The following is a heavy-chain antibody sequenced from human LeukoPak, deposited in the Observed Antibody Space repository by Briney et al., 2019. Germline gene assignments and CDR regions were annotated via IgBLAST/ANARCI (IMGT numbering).Heavy chain of an antibody. Sequence: PSETLSLTCAVYGGSFSDYCCNWIRQPPGTGLGWLGEINHSGGTNHNPSLMSRVTMSVDTYKNQISLRVSTVTAADTAVYYCARVGYSYSINDWSRTGLGAYPTKYYYYMDVWGKGTTVTVS. D-gene: IGHD5-18*01. V-gene: IGHV4-34*01. J-gene: IGHJ6*03. CDR2: INHSGGT. CDR3: ARVGYSYSINDWSRTGLGAYPTKYYYYMDV. CDR1: GGSFSDYC.